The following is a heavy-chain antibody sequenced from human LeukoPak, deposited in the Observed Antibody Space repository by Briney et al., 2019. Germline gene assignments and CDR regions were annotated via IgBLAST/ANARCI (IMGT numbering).Heavy chain of an antibody. Sequence: GGSLRLSCAASGFTFSSYSMNWVRQAPGKGLEWVSSISSSSSYIYYADSVKGRFTISRDNAKNSLYLQMNSLRAEDTGIYYCARAGYYGDDAFDLWGQGTMVTVSS. CDR3: ARAGYYGDDAFDL. V-gene: IGHV3-21*01. J-gene: IGHJ3*01. D-gene: IGHD2/OR15-2a*01. CDR2: ISSSSSYI. CDR1: GFTFSSYS.